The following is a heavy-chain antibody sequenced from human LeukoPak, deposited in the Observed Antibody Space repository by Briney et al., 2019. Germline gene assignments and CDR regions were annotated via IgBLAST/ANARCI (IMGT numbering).Heavy chain of an antibody. CDR3: AKARAGDITAAFNY. V-gene: IGHV3-23*01. J-gene: IGHJ4*02. CDR2: ISSGGNT. CDR1: GFTFSSYA. Sequence: PGGSLRLSCAASGFTFSSYAMSWVRQAPGKGLEWVSGISSGGNTYYADSVKGRFTISRDNSENTLNLQMNSLRAEDTAIYYCAKARAGDITAAFNYWGQGTLVTVSS. D-gene: IGHD6-13*01.